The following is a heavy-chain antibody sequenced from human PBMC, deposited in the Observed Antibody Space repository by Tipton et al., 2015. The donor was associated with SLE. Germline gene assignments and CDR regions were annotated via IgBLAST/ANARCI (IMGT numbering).Heavy chain of an antibody. J-gene: IGHJ6*02. V-gene: IGHV3-48*01. CDR2: ISSSSSTI. CDR1: GFTFSSYS. CDR3: ARDRDYGMDV. Sequence: SLRLSCAASGFTFSSYSMNWVRQAPGKGLEWVSYISSSSSTIYYADSVKGRFTISRDNAKNSLYLQMNSLRAEDTAVYYCARDRDYGMDVWGQGTTVTVSS.